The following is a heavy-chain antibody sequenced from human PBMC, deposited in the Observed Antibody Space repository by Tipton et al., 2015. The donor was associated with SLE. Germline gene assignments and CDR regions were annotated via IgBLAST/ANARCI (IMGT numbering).Heavy chain of an antibody. Sequence: TLSLTCAVSGYSISSGYYWGWIRQPPGKGLEWIGSIYHSGSTYYNPSLKSRVTISVDTSKNQFSLKLGSVTAADTAVYYCAREPYYYDSSGYYVSWFDPWGQGTLVTVSS. CDR1: GYSISSGYY. D-gene: IGHD3-22*01. CDR3: AREPYYYDSSGYYVSWFDP. J-gene: IGHJ5*02. V-gene: IGHV4-38-2*01. CDR2: IYHSGST.